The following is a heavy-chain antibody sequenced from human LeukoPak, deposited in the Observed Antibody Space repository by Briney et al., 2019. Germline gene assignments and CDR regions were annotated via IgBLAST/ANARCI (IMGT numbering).Heavy chain of an antibody. D-gene: IGHD2-8*01. Sequence: PGASVKVSCKASGYTFTGYYMHWVRQAPGQGLEWMGWINPNSGGTNYAQKFQGRVTMTRDTSTSTVYMELSSLRSEDTAVYYCARDEADIVLMGPHWGQGTLVTVSS. CDR2: INPNSGGT. CDR1: GYTFTGYY. J-gene: IGHJ4*02. CDR3: ARDEADIVLMGPH. V-gene: IGHV1-2*02.